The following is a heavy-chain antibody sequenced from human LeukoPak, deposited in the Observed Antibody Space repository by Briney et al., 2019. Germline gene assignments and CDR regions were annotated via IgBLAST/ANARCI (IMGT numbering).Heavy chain of an antibody. CDR3: ARPHDYGDYGIQIPFDY. V-gene: IGHV3-21*01. Sequence: PGGSLRLSCAASGFTFSSYNMNWVRQAPGKGLEWVSSITSGSSYIYYADSVKGRFTISRDNAKNSLYLQMNSLRAEDTAVYYCARPHDYGDYGIQIPFDYWGQGTLVTVSS. CDR2: ITSGSSYI. CDR1: GFTFSSYN. D-gene: IGHD4-17*01. J-gene: IGHJ4*02.